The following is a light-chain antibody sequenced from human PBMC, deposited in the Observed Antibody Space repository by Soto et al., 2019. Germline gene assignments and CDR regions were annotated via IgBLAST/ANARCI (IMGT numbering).Light chain of an antibody. V-gene: IGKV3-20*01. J-gene: IGKJ2*01. CDR2: GAS. Sequence: EIVLTQSPGTLSLSPGERATLSCRASQSVSSSYLAWYQQKPGQAPRLLMYGASSRATGIPDRFSGGGSATEFTLNISRLEPEDFAVYYCQQYGSSPYTFGQGTKLEIK. CDR3: QQYGSSPYT. CDR1: QSVSSSY.